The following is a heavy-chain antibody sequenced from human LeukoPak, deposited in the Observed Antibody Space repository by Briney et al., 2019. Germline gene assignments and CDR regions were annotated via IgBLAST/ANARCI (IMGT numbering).Heavy chain of an antibody. V-gene: IGHV4-34*01. D-gene: IGHD2-2*01. CDR3: ARLGYCSSTSCLNYYYYYMDV. CDR1: GGSFSGYC. Sequence: PSETLSLTCAVYGGSFSGYCWSWIRQPPGRGLEWIGEINHSGSTNYNPSLKSRVTISVDTSKNQFSLKLSSVTAADTAVYYCARLGYCSSTSCLNYYYYYMDVWGKGTTVTVSS. CDR2: INHSGST. J-gene: IGHJ6*03.